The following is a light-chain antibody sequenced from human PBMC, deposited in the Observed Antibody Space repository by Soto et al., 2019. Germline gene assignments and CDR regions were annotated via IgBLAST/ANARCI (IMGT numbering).Light chain of an antibody. Sequence: QPVLTQPASVSGSPGQSVTISCTGSSSDVGYYKFVSWYQKHTGKAPKLIIYSNIFGNNNRPSGVPDRFSGSKSGTSASLAITGLQAEDAADYYCQSCDSTLSGCFFGTGTKLTVL. J-gene: IGLJ1*01. CDR2: SNIFGNN. CDR3: QSCDSTLSGCF. CDR1: SSDVGYYKF. V-gene: IGLV1-40*01.